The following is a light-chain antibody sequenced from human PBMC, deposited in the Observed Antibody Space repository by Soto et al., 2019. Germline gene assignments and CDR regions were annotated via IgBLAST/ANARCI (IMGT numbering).Light chain of an antibody. V-gene: IGLV2-8*01. CDR3: SSRTADNHLVV. CDR1: SSDIGGYNY. J-gene: IGLJ3*02. CDR2: EVT. Sequence: QSALTQPPSASGSPGQSVTISCTGTSSDIGGYNYVSWYQQHPDKAPKLMIYEVTQRPSGVPDRFSGSKSGNTASLTVSGLQAEDEADYYGSSRTADNHLVVFGGGTKLTVL.